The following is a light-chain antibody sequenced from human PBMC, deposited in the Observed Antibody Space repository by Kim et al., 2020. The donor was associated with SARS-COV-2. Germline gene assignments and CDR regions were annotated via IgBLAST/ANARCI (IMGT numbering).Light chain of an antibody. Sequence: GQSINISCTGTSSDVGGYKFVSWYQHYPGKAPKLMIYDVSKRPSGVSNRFSGSKSGNTASLTISGLQAEDEADYYCTSYTSSSTFVFGTGTKVTVL. CDR2: DVS. CDR3: TSYTSSSTFV. V-gene: IGLV2-14*03. J-gene: IGLJ1*01. CDR1: SSDVGGYKF.